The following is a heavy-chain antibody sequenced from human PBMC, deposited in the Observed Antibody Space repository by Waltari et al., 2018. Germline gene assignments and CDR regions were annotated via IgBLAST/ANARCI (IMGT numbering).Heavy chain of an antibody. V-gene: IGHV4-34*01. Sequence: QVQLQQWGAGLLKPSETLSLTCAVYGGSFSGYYWSWIRQPPGKGLAWIGEINHSGSTNSNPSLKSRVTISVDTSKNQCSLKLSSVTAADTAVYYCARRTYYYGSGSYYGAFDIWGQGTMVTVSS. J-gene: IGHJ3*02. D-gene: IGHD3-10*01. CDR3: ARRTYYYGSGSYYGAFDI. CDR1: GGSFSGYY. CDR2: INHSGST.